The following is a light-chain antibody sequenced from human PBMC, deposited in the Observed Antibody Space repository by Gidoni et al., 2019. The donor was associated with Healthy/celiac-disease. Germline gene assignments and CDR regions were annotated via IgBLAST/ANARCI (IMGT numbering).Light chain of an antibody. J-gene: IGKJ5*01. V-gene: IGKV3D-20*01. CDR3: QQYGSSQIT. CDR1: QSVSS. Sequence: EIVLTQSPATLSLSPGERATLSCGASQSVSSRNLATGIPDRFSGSGSGTDFPLPISRLEPEDFAVYYCQQYGSSQITFGQGTRLEIK.